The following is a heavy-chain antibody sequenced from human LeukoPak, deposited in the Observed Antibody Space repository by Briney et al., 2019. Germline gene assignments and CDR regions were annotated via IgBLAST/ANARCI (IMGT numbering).Heavy chain of an antibody. CDR1: GGSISRFY. V-gene: IGHV4-59*12. D-gene: IGHD6-19*01. CDR2: IYNSGSP. CDR3: ARALGSGWSQRE. Sequence: PSETLSLTCTVSGGSISRFYWSWLRQPPGKGLEWIGYIYNSGSPNYHPSLRSRVTISVDTSKKQFSLKLSSVTAADTAVYYCARALGSGWSQREWGQGTLVTVSS. J-gene: IGHJ4*02.